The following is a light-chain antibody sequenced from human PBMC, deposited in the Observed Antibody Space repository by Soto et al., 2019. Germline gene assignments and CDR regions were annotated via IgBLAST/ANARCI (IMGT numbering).Light chain of an antibody. V-gene: IGKV3-11*01. CDR2: DAS. CDR3: QQRSNWPPYT. Sequence: EIVLTQPPATLSLSPGERATLSCRASQSVSSYLAWYQQKPGQAPRLLIYDASNRAAGIPARFSGSGSGTDFTLTIRSLEPEDFAVYYCQQRSNWPPYTFGQGTKLQIK. CDR1: QSVSSY. J-gene: IGKJ2*01.